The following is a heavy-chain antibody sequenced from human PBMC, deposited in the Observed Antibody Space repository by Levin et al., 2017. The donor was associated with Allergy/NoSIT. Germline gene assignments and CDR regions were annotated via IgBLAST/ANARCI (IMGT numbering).Heavy chain of an antibody. CDR1: GGSFITSSYF. D-gene: IGHD3-10*01. CDR2: IYYSGTT. V-gene: IGHV4-39*01. Sequence: SETLSLTCTVSGGSFITSSYFWAWIRQPPGKGLEWLGSIYYSGTTYYNPSLKRRLTISIDTSTNQFSLKLRPVTSAATAEYYCARHTALLWFEELVFDSWGQGKLVAVSS. CDR3: ARHTALLWFEELVFDS. J-gene: IGHJ4*02.